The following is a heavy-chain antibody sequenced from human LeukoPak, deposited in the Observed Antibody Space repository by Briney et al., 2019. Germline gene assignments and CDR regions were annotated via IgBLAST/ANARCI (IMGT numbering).Heavy chain of an antibody. CDR2: ISGSGGST. Sequence: GGSLRLSCAASGFTFSSYAMSWVRQAPGKGLEWVSAISGSGGSTYYADSVKGRFTISRDNSKNTLYLQMNSLRAVDTAVYYCAKDHPGGWLQLTFYFDYWGQGTLVTVSS. J-gene: IGHJ4*02. CDR1: GFTFSSYA. D-gene: IGHD5-24*01. CDR3: AKDHPGGWLQLTFYFDY. V-gene: IGHV3-23*01.